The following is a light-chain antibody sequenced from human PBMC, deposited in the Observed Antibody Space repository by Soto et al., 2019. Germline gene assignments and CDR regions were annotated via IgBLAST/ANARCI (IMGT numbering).Light chain of an antibody. J-gene: IGLJ3*02. CDR2: EVS. V-gene: IGLV2-8*01. CDR3: SSYAGSNNFRV. Sequence: QSALTQPPSASGSPGQSVTISCAGTSSDVGDYKYVSWYQQQPGKAPKLIIYEVSERPSGVPDRFSGSKSGNTASLTVSGLQAEDEADYYCSSYAGSNNFRVFGGGTKVTVL. CDR1: SSDVGDYKY.